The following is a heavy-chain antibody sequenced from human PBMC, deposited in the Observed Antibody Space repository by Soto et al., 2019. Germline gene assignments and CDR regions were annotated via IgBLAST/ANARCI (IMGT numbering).Heavy chain of an antibody. V-gene: IGHV5-51*01. D-gene: IGHD4-17*01. J-gene: IGHJ4*02. CDR2: IYPSDSDT. CDR1: GYTFTIYW. CDR3: ARPANTVADHFDL. Sequence: SLKISCQVSGYTFTIYWIGWVRQMPGKGLEWMGIIYPSDSDTRYSPSFQGQVTISADQSINTAYLQWDSLKASDTAIYYCARPANTVADHFDLWGQGTPVTVS.